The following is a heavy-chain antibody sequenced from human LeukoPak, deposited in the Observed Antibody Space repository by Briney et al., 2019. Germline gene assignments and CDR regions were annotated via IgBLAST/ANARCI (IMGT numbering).Heavy chain of an antibody. CDR3: AARSYGSGSYYLNFDY. CDR2: ISAYNGNT. D-gene: IGHD3-10*01. J-gene: IGHJ4*02. Sequence: ASVKVSCKASGYTFTSYGISWVRQAPGQGLEWMGWISAYNGNTNYAQKFQERVTITRDMSTSTAYMELSSLRSEDTAVYYCAARSYGSGSYYLNFDYWGQGTLVTVSS. V-gene: IGHV1-18*01. CDR1: GYTFTSYG.